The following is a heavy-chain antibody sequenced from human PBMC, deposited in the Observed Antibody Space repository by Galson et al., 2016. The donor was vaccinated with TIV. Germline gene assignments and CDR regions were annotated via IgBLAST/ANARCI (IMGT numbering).Heavy chain of an antibody. Sequence: SVKVSCKASGYTFTHYYMHWVRQAPGQGLEWMGRINPNSGGTNYAQKFQGRVTMTRDTSISTAYMELSSLTSDDTVVYYCARERGPEYCDSTSCYGYYGLDVWGQGTTVTVAS. CDR3: ARERGPEYCDSTSCYGYYGLDV. CDR2: INPNSGGT. V-gene: IGHV1-2*05. D-gene: IGHD2-2*01. J-gene: IGHJ6*02. CDR1: GYTFTHYY.